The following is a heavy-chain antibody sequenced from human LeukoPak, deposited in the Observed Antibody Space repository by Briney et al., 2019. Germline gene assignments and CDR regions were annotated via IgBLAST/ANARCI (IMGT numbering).Heavy chain of an antibody. Sequence: GGSLRLSCAASGFTFSSYSMNWVRQAPGKGLEWVSSISSSSSYIYYADSVKGRFTISRDNAKNSLYLQMNSLRAEDTAVYYCAKGKYGSGSYYYYMDVRGKGTTVTISS. J-gene: IGHJ6*03. D-gene: IGHD3-10*01. V-gene: IGHV3-21*04. CDR2: ISSSSSYI. CDR1: GFTFSSYS. CDR3: AKGKYGSGSYYYYMDV.